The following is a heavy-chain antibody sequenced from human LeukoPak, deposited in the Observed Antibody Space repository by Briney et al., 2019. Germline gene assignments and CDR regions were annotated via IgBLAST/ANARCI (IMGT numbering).Heavy chain of an antibody. J-gene: IGHJ4*02. Sequence: ASVKVSCKASGGTFSSYAISWVRQAPGQGLEWMGGIIPIFGTANYAQKFQGRVTITTDESTSTAYMELSSLRSEDTAVYYCARDDYGPGSYWFYWGQGTLVTVSS. CDR2: IIPIFGTA. CDR1: GGTFSSYA. V-gene: IGHV1-69*05. CDR3: ARDDYGPGSYWFY. D-gene: IGHD3-10*01.